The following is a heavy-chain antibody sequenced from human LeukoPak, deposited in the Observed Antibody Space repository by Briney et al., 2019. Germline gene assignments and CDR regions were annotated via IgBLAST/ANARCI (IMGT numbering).Heavy chain of an antibody. CDR2: IDWDDDK. J-gene: IGHJ6*02. D-gene: IGHD2-2*01. V-gene: IGHV2-70*11. Sequence: ESGPALVKPTETLTLTCTFSGFSLNTRGMSVSWIRQPPGKALEWLARIDWDDDKYYSTSLQTRLAISKDTSKNQVVLTMTNVDPVDTGTYYCARIRGYCGRTNFCLSYYGLDVWGQGTAVTVSS. CDR3: ARIRGYCGRTNFCLSYYGLDV. CDR1: GFSLNTRGMS.